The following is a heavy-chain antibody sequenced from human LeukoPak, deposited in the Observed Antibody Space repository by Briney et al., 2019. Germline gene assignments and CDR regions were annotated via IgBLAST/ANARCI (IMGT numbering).Heavy chain of an antibody. CDR2: IYSGGST. J-gene: IGHJ3*02. CDR3: ARAHPTMVVVAAPDAFDI. Sequence: GGSLRLSCAASGFTVSSNYMSWVRQAPGKGLEWVSVIYSGGSTYYADSVKGRFTISRDNSKNTLYLQMNSLRAEDTAVYYCARAHPTMVVVAAPDAFDIWGQGTMVTVSS. CDR1: GFTVSSNY. V-gene: IGHV3-53*01. D-gene: IGHD2-15*01.